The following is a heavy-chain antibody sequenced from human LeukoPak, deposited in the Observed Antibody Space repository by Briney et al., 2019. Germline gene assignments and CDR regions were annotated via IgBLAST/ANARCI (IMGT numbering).Heavy chain of an antibody. V-gene: IGHV3-7*01. CDR3: ATSFPYCSVDSCAL. CDR1: GLTFRNYW. Sequence: GGSLRLSYAASGLTFRNYWMSWVRQAPGKGLEWVANIKPDGGVQNYVDSVKGRFTITRDNAANSLFLQMNCLRDEDTAVYYCATSFPYCSVDSCALGGQGTLVTVSS. J-gene: IGHJ4*02. CDR2: IKPDGGVQ. D-gene: IGHD2-15*01.